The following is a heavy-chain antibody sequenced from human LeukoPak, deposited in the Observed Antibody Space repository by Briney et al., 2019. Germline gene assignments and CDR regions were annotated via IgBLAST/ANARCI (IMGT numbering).Heavy chain of an antibody. D-gene: IGHD5-24*01. J-gene: IGHJ4*02. CDR1: GYTFTSYY. CDR3: AVERRDGYNSADY. V-gene: IGHV1-46*01. Sequence: ASVTVSCKASGYTFTSYYMHWVRQAPGQGLEWMGIINPSGGSTSYAQKFQGRVTMTRDMSTSTVYMELSSLRSEDTAVYYCAVERRDGYNSADYWGQGTLVTVSS. CDR2: INPSGGST.